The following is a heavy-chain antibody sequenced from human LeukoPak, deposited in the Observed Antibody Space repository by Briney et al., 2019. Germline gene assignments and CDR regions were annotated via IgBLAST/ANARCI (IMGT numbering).Heavy chain of an antibody. Sequence: GSLRLPCAASGFTFSSYAMSWVRQAPGKGLEWIGYIYYSGSTNYNPSLKSRVTISVDTSKNQFSLKLSSVTAADTAVYYCARGSPTYYYDSSGYYSFDYWGQGTLVTVSS. CDR1: GFTFSSYA. J-gene: IGHJ4*02. V-gene: IGHV4-59*01. D-gene: IGHD3-22*01. CDR2: IYYSGST. CDR3: ARGSPTYYYDSSGYYSFDY.